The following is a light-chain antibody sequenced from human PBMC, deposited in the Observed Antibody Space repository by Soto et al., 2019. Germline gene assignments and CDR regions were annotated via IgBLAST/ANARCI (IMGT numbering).Light chain of an antibody. CDR3: SSSTTTSTYV. Sequence: LTQPASVSGSPGQSITISCTGTSSDVGGYNYVSWYQQHPGKAPKLMIYDVRNRPSGVSNRFSGSKSVNTASLTISGLQAADEADYYCSSSTTTSTYVFGTGTKVTVL. CDR1: SSDVGGYNY. CDR2: DVR. V-gene: IGLV2-14*01. J-gene: IGLJ1*01.